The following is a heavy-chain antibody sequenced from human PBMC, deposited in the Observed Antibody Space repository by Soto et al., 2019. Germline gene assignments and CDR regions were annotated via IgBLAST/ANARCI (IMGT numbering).Heavy chain of an antibody. CDR3: ANYFDSSGLDY. V-gene: IGHV4-39*01. J-gene: IGHJ4*02. Sequence: QLQLQESGPGLVKPSETLSLTCTVSGGSISSSSYYWGWIRQPPGKGLEWIGSIYYSGSTYYNPSLKSRVTLSVDTSKNQFSLKLSSVTAADTAMYYCANYFDSSGLDYWGQGTLVTVSS. CDR1: GGSISSSSYY. CDR2: IYYSGST. D-gene: IGHD3-22*01.